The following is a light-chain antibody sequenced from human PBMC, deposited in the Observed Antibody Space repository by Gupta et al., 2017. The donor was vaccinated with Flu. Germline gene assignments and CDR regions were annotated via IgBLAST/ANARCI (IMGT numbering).Light chain of an antibody. Sequence: SSALTQPPSVTVSPGTTARITGSGAALPKKFAYWYQQKACQAPILVMSEENTRPSGIPERFSGSSSETKTTLTNSRAHVEDEADYFCYSTDNSGNLVVFGGGTKLTVL. J-gene: IGLJ2*01. CDR3: YSTDNSGNLVV. V-gene: IGLV3-10*01. CDR2: EEN. CDR1: ALPKKF.